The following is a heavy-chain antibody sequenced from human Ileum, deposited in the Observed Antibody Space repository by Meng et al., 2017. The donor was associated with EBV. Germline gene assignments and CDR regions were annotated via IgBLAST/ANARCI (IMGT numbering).Heavy chain of an antibody. Sequence: GRRPETRPGRVKPSETLVLTCSVSGGSIRRSDWWSWVRQPPGKGLEWIGETSHSGSTNYSPSLKSRVTISLDKSKNQLSLKLNSVTAADTAVYYCASSDYYRSDYWGQGTLVTVSS. V-gene: IGHV4-4*02. J-gene: IGHJ4*02. D-gene: IGHD3-22*01. CDR2: TSHSGST. CDR3: ASSDYYRSDY. CDR1: GGSIRRSDW.